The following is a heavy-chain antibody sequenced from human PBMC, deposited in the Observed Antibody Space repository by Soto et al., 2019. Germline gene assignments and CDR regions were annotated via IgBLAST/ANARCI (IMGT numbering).Heavy chain of an antibody. CDR1: GGSISSLGYY. J-gene: IGHJ4*02. Sequence: FETLSLHSSVAGGSISSLGYYRVRKRQTPGKGLEWIGSSNYGRSTYNNPYLKSRVTICVDTSKNQFSLKLSSMTAANTAVYYCARHGRGDYRGTDYFDYWGQGTLVSVSS. D-gene: IGHD4-17*01. V-gene: IGHV4-39*01. CDR3: ARHGRGDYRGTDYFDY. CDR2: SNYGRST.